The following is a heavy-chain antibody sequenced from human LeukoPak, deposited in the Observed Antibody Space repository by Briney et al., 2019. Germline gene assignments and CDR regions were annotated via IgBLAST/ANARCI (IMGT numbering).Heavy chain of an antibody. V-gene: IGHV1-3*01. CDR3: ARGLAVADFGSPLWAFDV. CDR1: GYSVISYG. D-gene: IGHD6-19*01. CDR2: INAGNGNT. J-gene: IGHJ3*01. Sequence: VASVRVSCKASGYSVISYGIHWVRQAPGQRLEWVGWINAGNGNTEYAQRFQGGVTITSDRSASTFARTSYMELSSLRSTDTAVYYCARGLAVADFGSPLWAFDVWGQGTKVTVSS.